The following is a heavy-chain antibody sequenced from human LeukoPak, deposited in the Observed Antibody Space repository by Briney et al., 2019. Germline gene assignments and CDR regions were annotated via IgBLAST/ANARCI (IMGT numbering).Heavy chain of an antibody. J-gene: IGHJ6*02. CDR1: GFIFRSHT. CDR2: ISSTSGTI. CDR3: ARDYYGMDV. V-gene: IGHV3-48*02. Sequence: GGSLRLSCAASGFIFRSHTMNWVRQGPGKGLEWVSYISSTSGTIYYADSVKGRFTISRDNAKNSLYLQMNSLRDEDTAVYYCARDYYGMDVWGQGTTVTVPS.